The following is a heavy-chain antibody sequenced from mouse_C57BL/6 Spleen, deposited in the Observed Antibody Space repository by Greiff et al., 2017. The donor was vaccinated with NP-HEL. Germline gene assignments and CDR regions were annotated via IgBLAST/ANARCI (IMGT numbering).Heavy chain of an antibody. D-gene: IGHD1-1*01. V-gene: IGHV5-4*01. CDR1: GFTFSSYA. CDR3: ARERKFITTGRGYFDV. J-gene: IGHJ1*03. CDR2: LSDGGSYN. Sequence: EVKLVESGGGLVKPGGSLKLSCAASGFTFSSYAMSWVRQTPEKRLEWVATLSDGGSYNYYPDNVKGRFTISRDNAKNNLYLQMSHLKSEDTAMYYGARERKFITTGRGYFDVWGTGTTVTVSS.